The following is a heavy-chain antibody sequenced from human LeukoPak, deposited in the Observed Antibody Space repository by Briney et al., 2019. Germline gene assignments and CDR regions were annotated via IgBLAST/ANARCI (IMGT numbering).Heavy chain of an antibody. CDR1: GGSISSYY. CDR2: IYTSGST. Sequence: PSETLSLTCTVSGGSISSYYWSWIRQPAGKGLEWIGRIYTSGSTNYNPSLKSRVTMSVDTSKNQFSLKLSSVTAADTAVYYCARVLPLGGTEDYGDYVPWFDPWGQGTLVTVSS. CDR3: ARVLPLGGTEDYGDYVPWFDP. V-gene: IGHV4-4*07. D-gene: IGHD4-17*01. J-gene: IGHJ5*02.